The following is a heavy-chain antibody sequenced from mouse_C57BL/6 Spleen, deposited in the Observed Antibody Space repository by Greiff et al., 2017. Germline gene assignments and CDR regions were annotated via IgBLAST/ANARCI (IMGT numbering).Heavy chain of an antibody. Sequence: QVQLQQPGAELVKPGASVKLSCKASGYTFTSYWMHWVKQRPGRGLEWIGRIDPNSGGTKYNEKFKSKATLTVDKPSSTAYMQLSRLTSEDSAVYYCAKEEPGYFWFAYWGQGTLVTVSA. V-gene: IGHV1-72*01. CDR1: GYTFTSYW. J-gene: IGHJ3*01. D-gene: IGHD2-3*01. CDR3: AKEEPGYFWFAY. CDR2: IDPNSGGT.